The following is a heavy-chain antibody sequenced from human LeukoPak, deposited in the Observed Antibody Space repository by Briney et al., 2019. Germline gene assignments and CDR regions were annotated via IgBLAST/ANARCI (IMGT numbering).Heavy chain of an antibody. D-gene: IGHD6-13*01. J-gene: IGHJ4*02. V-gene: IGHV1-2*02. CDR1: GYTFTGYY. Sequence: ASVKVSCKASGYTFTGYYMHWVRQAPGQGLEWMGWINPNSGGTNYAQKFQGRVTMTRDTSTSTVYMELSSLRSEDTAVYYCARVEGIAAEEGDWGQGTLVTVSS. CDR2: INPNSGGT. CDR3: ARVEGIAAEEGD.